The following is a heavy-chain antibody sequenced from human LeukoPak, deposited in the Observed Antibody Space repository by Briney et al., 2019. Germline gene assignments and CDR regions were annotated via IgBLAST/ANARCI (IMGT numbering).Heavy chain of an antibody. CDR2: INHSGST. CDR1: GGSFSGYY. V-gene: IGHV4-34*01. Sequence: PSETLSLTCAVYGGSFSGYYWSWIRQPPGKGLEWIGEINHSGSTNYNPSLKSRVTISVDTSKNQFSLKLSSVTAADTAVYYCARAAAIVLMVYAIPRGAFDIRGQGTMVTVSS. CDR3: ARAAAIVLMVYAIPRGAFDI. D-gene: IGHD2-8*01. J-gene: IGHJ3*02.